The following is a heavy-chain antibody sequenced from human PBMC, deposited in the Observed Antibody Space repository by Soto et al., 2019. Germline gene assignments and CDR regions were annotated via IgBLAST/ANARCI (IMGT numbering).Heavy chain of an antibody. Sequence: GGSLRLSCAASGFTFSIYAMSWVRQAQGKGLEWVSAISGSGGSTYYADSVKGRFTISRDNSKNTLYLQMNSLRAEDTAVYYCAKAPPPITMVRGPSYGMDVWGQGTTVTVSS. J-gene: IGHJ6*02. CDR3: AKAPPPITMVRGPSYGMDV. CDR2: ISGSGGST. D-gene: IGHD3-10*01. V-gene: IGHV3-23*01. CDR1: GFTFSIYA.